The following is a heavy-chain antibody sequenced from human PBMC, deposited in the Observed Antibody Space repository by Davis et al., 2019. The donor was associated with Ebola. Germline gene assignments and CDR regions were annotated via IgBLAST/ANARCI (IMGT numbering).Heavy chain of an antibody. J-gene: IGHJ4*02. CDR2: VYYSGST. D-gene: IGHD7-27*01. CDR3: ARAGPGAYYFDY. Sequence: PSETLSLTCSVSGGTIFNFYWAWIRQPPGKGLEWIGHVYYSGSTNYTPSLKSRVTISVDTSNNHFSMKLTSVTAADTAVYYCARAGPGAYYFDYWGEGTLVTVSS. CDR1: GGTIFNFY. V-gene: IGHV4-59*08.